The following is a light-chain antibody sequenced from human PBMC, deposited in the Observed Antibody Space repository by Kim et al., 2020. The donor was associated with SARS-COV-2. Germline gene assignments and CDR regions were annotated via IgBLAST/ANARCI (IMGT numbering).Light chain of an antibody. CDR2: TAS. V-gene: IGKV1-12*01. CDR1: HDLSTF. Sequence: ASVGDRVTLTCRASHDLSTFLAWYQQRPGRAPKLLIYTASTLESGVPSRFSGSGSGTEFTLTISSLQPEDIATYYCQQPSSFPLTFGGGTKVDIK. CDR3: QQPSSFPLT. J-gene: IGKJ4*01.